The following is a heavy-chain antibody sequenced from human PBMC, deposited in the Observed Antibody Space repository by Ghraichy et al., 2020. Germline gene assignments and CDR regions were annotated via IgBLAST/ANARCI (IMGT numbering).Heavy chain of an antibody. Sequence: GESLRLSCAASGFTFSSHSMHWVRQAPGKGLEWVSSISKNSDYIYYEDSMRGRFTISRDNAENSVFLQMHSLRVEDTAVYYCARRDGYANGGYDYWGQGILVTVSS. CDR1: GFTFSSHS. J-gene: IGHJ4*02. CDR2: ISKNSDYI. CDR3: ARRDGYANGGYDY. D-gene: IGHD2-8*01. V-gene: IGHV3-21*01.